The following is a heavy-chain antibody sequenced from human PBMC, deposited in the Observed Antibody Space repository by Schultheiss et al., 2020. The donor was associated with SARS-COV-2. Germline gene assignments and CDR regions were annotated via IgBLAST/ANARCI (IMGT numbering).Heavy chain of an antibody. CDR1: GDSMINYTYY. J-gene: IGHJ5*02. V-gene: IGHV4-39*07. D-gene: IGHD3-10*01. CDR2: VSYSGNT. Sequence: SETLSLTCTVSGDSMINYTYYWAYIRQSPGKGLEWIGSVSYSGNTYCNPSLKSRVTISVDTSKNQFSLKLSSVTAADTAVYYCARAGGDWFDPWGQGTLVTVSS. CDR3: ARAGGDWFDP.